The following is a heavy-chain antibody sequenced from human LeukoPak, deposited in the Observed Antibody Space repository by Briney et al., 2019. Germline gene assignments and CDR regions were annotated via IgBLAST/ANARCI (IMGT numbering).Heavy chain of an antibody. V-gene: IGHV4-61*02. CDR1: GGSISSGSYY. D-gene: IGHD6-19*01. J-gene: IGHJ5*02. CDR3: AREAIAVNWFDP. CDR2: IYTSGST. Sequence: SQTLSLTWTVSGGSISSGSYYWSWIRQLAGKGLEWIGRIYTSGSTNYNPSLKSRVTISVDTSKNQFSLKLSSVTAADTAVYYCAREAIAVNWFDPWGQGTLVTVSS.